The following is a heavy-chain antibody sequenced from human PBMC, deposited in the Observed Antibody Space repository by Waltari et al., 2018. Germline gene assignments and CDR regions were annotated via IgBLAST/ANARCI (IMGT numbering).Heavy chain of an antibody. V-gene: IGHV4-61*02. Sequence: QVQLQESGPGLVKPSQTLSLTCTVSGGSISSGSYYWSWIRQPAGKGLEWIGRIYTSVSNNYNPSLKRRVTISVDKSKNQFSLKLSSVTAADTAVYYCARERDCSSTSCITFYYYYYMDVWGKGTTVTVSS. J-gene: IGHJ6*03. CDR2: IYTSVSN. D-gene: IGHD2-2*01. CDR3: ARERDCSSTSCITFYYYYYMDV. CDR1: GGSISSGSYY.